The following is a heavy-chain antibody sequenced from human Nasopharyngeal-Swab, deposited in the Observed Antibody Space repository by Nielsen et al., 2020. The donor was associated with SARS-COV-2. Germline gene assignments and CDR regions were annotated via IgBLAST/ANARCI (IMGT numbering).Heavy chain of an antibody. CDR1: GYTFTSYY. D-gene: IGHD2-15*01. CDR3: ARDKTVVVAGATDYYYGMDV. CDR2: INPSGGST. Sequence: ASVKVSCKASGYTFTSYYMHWVRQAPGQGLEWMGIINPSGGSTSYAQKFQGRVTMTRDTSTSTVYMELSSLRSEDTAVYYCARDKTVVVAGATDYYYGMDVWGQGTTVTVSS. V-gene: IGHV1-46*01. J-gene: IGHJ6*02.